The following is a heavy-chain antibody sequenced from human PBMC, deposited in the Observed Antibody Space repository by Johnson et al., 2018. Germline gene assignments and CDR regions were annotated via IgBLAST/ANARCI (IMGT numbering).Heavy chain of an antibody. D-gene: IGHD3-10*01. V-gene: IGHV3-11*01. CDR2: ISGSGSTI. CDR1: GFTVSSNY. CDR3: AREDGEGSPTGGYYYYGMDV. J-gene: IGHJ6*02. Sequence: QVQLVQSGGGLVKPGGSLRLSCAASGFTVSSNYMSWVRQAPGKGLEWVSYISGSGSTIYYADSVKGRFTISRDNAKNSMYLQMSSLKTGDTAVYYCAREDGEGSPTGGYYYYGMDVGGQGTTVTVSS.